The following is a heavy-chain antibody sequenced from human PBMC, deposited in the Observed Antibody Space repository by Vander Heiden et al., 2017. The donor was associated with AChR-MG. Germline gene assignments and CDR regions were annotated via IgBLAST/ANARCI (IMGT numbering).Heavy chain of an antibody. Sequence: QVQLQQWGAGLLKPSETLSLTCAVYGGSFSGYYWSWIRQPPGKGLEWIGESNHSGSTNYNPSLKRRVTISVDTSKNQFSRKLSSVTAADTAVYYCARGSRQYYYGSGSLYYFDYWGQGTLVTVSS. CDR3: ARGSRQYYYGSGSLYYFDY. CDR1: GGSFSGYY. CDR2: SNHSGST. D-gene: IGHD3-10*01. J-gene: IGHJ4*02. V-gene: IGHV4-34*01.